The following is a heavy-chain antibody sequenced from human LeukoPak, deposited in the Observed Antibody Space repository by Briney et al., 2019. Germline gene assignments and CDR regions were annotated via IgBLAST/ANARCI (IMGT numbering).Heavy chain of an antibody. CDR1: GFTFDDYA. J-gene: IGHJ6*04. D-gene: IGHD3-10*02. CDR3: AELGITMIGGV. V-gene: IGHV3-43D*03. Sequence: GGSLRLSCAASGFTFDDYAMHWVRQAPGKGLEWVSLITWDGGSTYYADSVKGRFTISRDNAKNSLYLQMNSLRAEDTAVYYCAELGITMIGGVWGKGTTVTISS. CDR2: ITWDGGST.